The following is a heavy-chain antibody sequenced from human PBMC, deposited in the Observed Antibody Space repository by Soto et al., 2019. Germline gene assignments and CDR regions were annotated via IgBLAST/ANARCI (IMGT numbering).Heavy chain of an antibody. CDR2: AAYRGGT. D-gene: IGHD2-15*01. CDR1: GGSIANNNYF. J-gene: IGHJ4*02. Sequence: SETLSLTCTVSGGSIANNNYFWGWVRQPPGKGLEWIGSAAYRGGTDKNPSLKSRVTVSVDTSKNQFSLKLTAVTAADTAVYYCAKVVVGATSHTDFDSWGQGTLVTVSS. CDR3: AKVVVGATSHTDFDS. V-gene: IGHV4-39*01.